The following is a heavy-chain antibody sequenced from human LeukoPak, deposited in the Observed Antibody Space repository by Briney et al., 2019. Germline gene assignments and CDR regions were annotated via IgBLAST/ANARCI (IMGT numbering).Heavy chain of an antibody. J-gene: IGHJ4*02. Sequence: LETLSLTCSVSGASISNYYWSWIRQPAGKGLEFIGLFYNSGSTNCNPSLKSRVTLSVDTSKNQFSLKLSSVTAADTAVYYCARVGDYALKDWGQGTLVTVSS. V-gene: IGHV4-4*07. D-gene: IGHD3-16*01. CDR2: FYNSGST. CDR3: ARVGDYALKD. CDR1: GASISNYY.